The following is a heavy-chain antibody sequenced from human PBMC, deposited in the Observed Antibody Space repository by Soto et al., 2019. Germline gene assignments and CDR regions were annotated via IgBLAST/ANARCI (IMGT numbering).Heavy chain of an antibody. CDR3: ARGSGSSWPFDY. J-gene: IGHJ4*02. V-gene: IGHV1-3*01. D-gene: IGHD6-13*01. CDR2: INAGNGYT. CDR1: GYTFTNYA. Sequence: QVQLVQSGAEVKKPGASVKVSCKASGYTFTNYAIHWVRQAPGQRLEWMGWINAGNGYTKYSQKFQGRVSITRDTSASTAYMDLSSLRSEDTAVYYCARGSGSSWPFDYWGQGTLVTVSS.